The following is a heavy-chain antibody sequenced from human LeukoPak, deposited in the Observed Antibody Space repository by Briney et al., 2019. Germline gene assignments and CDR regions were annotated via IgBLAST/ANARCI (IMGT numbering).Heavy chain of an antibody. CDR1: GYSISSGYD. J-gene: IGHJ4*02. CDR2: IYHSGRS. V-gene: IGHV4-38-2*02. Sequence: PSETLSLTCTVSGYSISSGYDWGWIRQPPGQGLEWIGSIYHSGRSYYNPSLESRVTSSLDTSKNQFSLKLTSLTAADTAVFYCARRTTYVGWLPSESPSCFDYWGQGTLVTVSS. D-gene: IGHD5-12*01. CDR3: ARRTTYVGWLPSESPSCFDY.